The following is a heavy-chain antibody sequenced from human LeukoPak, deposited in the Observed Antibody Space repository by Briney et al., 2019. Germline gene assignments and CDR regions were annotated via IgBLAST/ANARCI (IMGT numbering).Heavy chain of an antibody. D-gene: IGHD3-10*01. CDR3: AKEGTYYYGSGSYQYYFDY. V-gene: IGHV3-23*01. J-gene: IGHJ4*02. CDR1: GFTFSSYW. Sequence: GGSLRLSCAASGFTFSSYWMHWVRQAPGKGLVWVSAISGTGGSTYYADSVRGRFIISRDNSKNTMSLQMNSLRAEDTAVYYCAKEGTYYYGSGSYQYYFDYWGQGTLVTVSS. CDR2: ISGTGGST.